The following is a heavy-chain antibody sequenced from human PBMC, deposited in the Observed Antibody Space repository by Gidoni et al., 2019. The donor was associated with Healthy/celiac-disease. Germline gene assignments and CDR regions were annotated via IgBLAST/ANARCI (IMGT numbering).Heavy chain of an antibody. CDR2: INPSGGST. V-gene: IGHV1-46*03. CDR1: GYTFTSYY. J-gene: IGHJ5*02. Sequence: QVQLVQSGAEVKKPGASVKVSCTASGYTFTSYYMHWVRQAPGQGLEWMGIINPSGGSTSYAQKFQGRVTMTRDTSTSTVYMELSSLRSEDTAVYYCARDLTSAAGTGGWFDPWGQGTLVTVSS. CDR3: ARDLTSAAGTGGWFDP. D-gene: IGHD6-13*01.